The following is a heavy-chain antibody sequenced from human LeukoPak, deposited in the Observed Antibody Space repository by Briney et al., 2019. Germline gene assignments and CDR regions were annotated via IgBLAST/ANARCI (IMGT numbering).Heavy chain of an antibody. CDR3: ARDGPWIQLSSPRAFDI. CDR2: ISSSRSTI. D-gene: IGHD5-18*01. V-gene: IGHV3-48*01. CDR1: AFTFSSYS. J-gene: IGHJ3*02. Sequence: GGSLRLPCAASAFTFSSYSMNWVRQAPGKGLEWVSYISSSRSTIYYADSVKGRFTISRDNAKNSLYLRMNSLRAEDTAVYYCARDGPWIQLSSPRAFDIWGQGTVVTVSS.